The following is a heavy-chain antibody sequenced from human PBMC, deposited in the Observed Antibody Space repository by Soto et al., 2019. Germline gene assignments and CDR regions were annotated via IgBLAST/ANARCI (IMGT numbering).Heavy chain of an antibody. J-gene: IGHJ4*02. CDR3: ARRISARTYYFDY. CDR2: IFHSGIS. Sequence: SETLSLTCAVSGGSITTVGYSWSWIRQPPGKGLEWIGYIFHSGISYSNPSLKGRVTMSVDGSKNRFSLRLCSVTAADTAVYYCARRISARTYYFDYWGQGTLVTVSS. CDR1: GGSITTVGYS. D-gene: IGHD6-6*01. V-gene: IGHV4-30-2*01.